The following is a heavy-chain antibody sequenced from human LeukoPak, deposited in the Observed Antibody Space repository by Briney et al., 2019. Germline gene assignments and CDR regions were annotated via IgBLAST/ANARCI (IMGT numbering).Heavy chain of an antibody. V-gene: IGHV1-18*01. J-gene: IGHJ3*02. Sequence: ASVKVSCKASGYTFTSYGISWVRQAPGQGLEWMGWISAYNGDTKYEQKFRGRVTMTTDTSTSTAYMELRGLTSDDTAVFYCARGSGYDAFEIWGQGTTVTVSS. CDR3: ARGSGYDAFEI. CDR1: GYTFTSYG. D-gene: IGHD3-22*01. CDR2: ISAYNGDT.